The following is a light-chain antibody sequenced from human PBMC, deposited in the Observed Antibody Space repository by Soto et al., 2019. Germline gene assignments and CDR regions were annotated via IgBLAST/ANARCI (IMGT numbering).Light chain of an antibody. CDR1: QSVSTY. CDR2: DAS. J-gene: IGKJ1*01. V-gene: IGKV3-11*01. CDR3: QQRGNWPRT. Sequence: EIVLTQSPATLSLSPGERATLSCRASQSVSTYLAWYQQKPGQAPRLLIYDASTRATGIPPRFSGSGSGTDFTLTISSLEPEDFAVYYCQQRGNWPRTFGQGTKVEIK.